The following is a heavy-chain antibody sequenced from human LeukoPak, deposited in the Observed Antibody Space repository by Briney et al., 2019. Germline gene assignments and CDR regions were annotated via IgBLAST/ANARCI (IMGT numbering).Heavy chain of an antibody. Sequence: ASVKVSCKASGYTFTSYAMHWVRQAPGQRLEWMGWINAGNGNTKYSQEFQGRVTITRDTSASTAYMELSSLRSEDTAVYYCASFLRPKTEGYCSGGSCGGYYYYYMDVWGKGTTVTVSS. CDR2: INAGNGNT. V-gene: IGHV1-3*03. J-gene: IGHJ6*03. D-gene: IGHD2-15*01. CDR3: ASFLRPKTEGYCSGGSCGGYYYYYMDV. CDR1: GYTFTSYA.